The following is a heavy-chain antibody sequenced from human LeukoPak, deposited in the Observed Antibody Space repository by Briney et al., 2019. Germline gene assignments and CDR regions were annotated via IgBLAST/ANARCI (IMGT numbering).Heavy chain of an antibody. J-gene: IGHJ4*02. CDR3: ARRVGKYPTYYFDY. CDR2: IYYTGST. CDR1: GGSISSGGNY. Sequence: SQTLSLTCTVSGGSISSGGNYWSWIRQHAGKGLEWIGYIYYTGSTNNNPSLKSRITLSVDTSKNQFSLRLSSVTAADTAVYYCARRVGKYPTYYFDYWGQGTLVTVSS. V-gene: IGHV4-31*03. D-gene: IGHD1-1*01.